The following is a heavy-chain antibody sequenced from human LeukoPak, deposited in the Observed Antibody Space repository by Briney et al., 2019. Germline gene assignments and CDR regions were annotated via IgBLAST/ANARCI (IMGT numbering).Heavy chain of an antibody. CDR1: GGSFSGFY. J-gene: IGHJ6*03. Sequence: SETLSLTCTVYGGSFSGFYWTWIRQSPGQGLKWIGEIDLSGDTTYNPSLEGRVTVSVDTSKNQFSLRLSSVTAADTAVYYCARAQRNDLEVVIVTTDFYYYYMDAWGRGTAVTVSS. V-gene: IGHV4-34*01. CDR3: ARAQRNDLEVVIVTTDFYYYYMDA. D-gene: IGHD2-15*01. CDR2: IDLSGDT.